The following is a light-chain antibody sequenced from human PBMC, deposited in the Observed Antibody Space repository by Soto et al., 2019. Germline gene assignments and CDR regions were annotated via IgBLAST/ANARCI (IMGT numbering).Light chain of an antibody. CDR2: GAS. V-gene: IGKV3-20*01. CDR3: QQYGSSLFT. CDR1: QSVSSSY. Sequence: EIVLTQSPGTLSLSPGERATLSCRASQSVSSSYLAWYQQKPGQAPRLLIYGASSRATGIPDRFSGSGSGTDFKLTISRLEPEVFAVYYCQQYGSSLFTFGPGTKVDIK. J-gene: IGKJ3*01.